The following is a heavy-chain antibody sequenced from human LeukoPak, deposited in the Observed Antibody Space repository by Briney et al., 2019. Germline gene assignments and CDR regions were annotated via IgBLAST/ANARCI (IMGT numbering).Heavy chain of an antibody. Sequence: GGSLRLSCAASGFTVSSNYMSWVRQAPGKGLEWVSSISSSSSYIYYADSVKGRFTISRDNAKNSLYLQMNSLRAEDTAVYYCARRGTGILDYWGQGTLVTVSS. CDR2: ISSSSSYI. CDR3: ARRGTGILDY. CDR1: GFTVSSNY. J-gene: IGHJ4*02. D-gene: IGHD1-1*01. V-gene: IGHV3-21*01.